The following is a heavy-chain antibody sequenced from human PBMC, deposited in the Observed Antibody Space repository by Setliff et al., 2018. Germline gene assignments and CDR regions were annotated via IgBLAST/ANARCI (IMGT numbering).Heavy chain of an antibody. CDR3: VPQGPGYGNGWWTNWFDP. V-gene: IGHV3-7*03. CDR1: GFIISDYW. J-gene: IGHJ5*02. D-gene: IGHD6-19*01. Sequence: GGSLRLSCVASGFIISDYWMTWVRQAPGKGLEWVADIRQDGTNKYYADSVKGRFTISRDNAKNSVYLQMNSLRADDTAVYYCVPQGPGYGNGWWTNWFDPWGQGTLVTVSS. CDR2: IRQDGTNK.